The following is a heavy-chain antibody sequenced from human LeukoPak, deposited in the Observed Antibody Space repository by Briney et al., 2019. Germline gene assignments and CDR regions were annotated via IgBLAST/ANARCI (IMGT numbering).Heavy chain of an antibody. D-gene: IGHD6-19*01. CDR1: GGTFSIYA. V-gene: IGHV1-69*13. CDR2: IIPIFGTA. J-gene: IGHJ4*02. Sequence: SVKVSCKASGGTFSIYAISWVRQAPGQGLEWMGGIIPIFGTANYAQKFQGRVTITADESTSTAYMELSSLRSEDTAVYYCARQNSSGWLRVYYFDYWGQGTLVTVSS. CDR3: ARQNSSGWLRVYYFDY.